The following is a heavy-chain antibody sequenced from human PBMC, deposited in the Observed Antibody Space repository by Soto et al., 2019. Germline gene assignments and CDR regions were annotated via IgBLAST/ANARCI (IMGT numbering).Heavy chain of an antibody. CDR1: GFTFSDYY. D-gene: IGHD4-17*01. CDR3: ARSSSRTTVATYNY. V-gene: IGHV3-11*05. CDR2: ISSSSSYT. Sequence: QVQLVESGGGLVKPGGSLRLSCAASGFTFSDYYMSWIRQAPGKGLEWVSYISSSSSYTNYADSVKGRFTISRENXXHALYVQMNNLRAEDKAAYYCARSSSRTTVATYNYWGQGTLVTVSS. J-gene: IGHJ4*02.